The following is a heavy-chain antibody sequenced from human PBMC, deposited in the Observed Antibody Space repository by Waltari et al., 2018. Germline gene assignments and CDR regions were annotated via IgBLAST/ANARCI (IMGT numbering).Heavy chain of an antibody. J-gene: IGHJ6*02. Sequence: QLQLQESGPGLVKPSETLSLTCTVSGGSISSSSYYWGWIRQPLGKGLEWIGSIYYSGSTYYNPSLKSRVTISVDTSKNQFSLKLSSVTAADTAVYYCARPYGYYYGMDVWGQGTTVIVSS. CDR1: GGSISSSSYY. CDR3: ARPYGYYYGMDV. D-gene: IGHD3-10*01. CDR2: IYYSGST. V-gene: IGHV4-39*01.